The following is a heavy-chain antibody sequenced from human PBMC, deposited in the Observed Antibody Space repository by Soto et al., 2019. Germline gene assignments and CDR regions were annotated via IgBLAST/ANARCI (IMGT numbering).Heavy chain of an antibody. D-gene: IGHD1-1*01. Sequence: GESLKISCKGSGYSFTSYWIGWVRQMPGKGLEWMGIIYPGDSDTRYSPSFQGQVTISADKSISTAYLQWSSLKASDTAMYYCARHPVVGLERDIMDVWGKGTTVTVSS. CDR3: ARHPVVGLERDIMDV. CDR1: GYSFTSYW. J-gene: IGHJ6*03. V-gene: IGHV5-51*01. CDR2: IYPGDSDT.